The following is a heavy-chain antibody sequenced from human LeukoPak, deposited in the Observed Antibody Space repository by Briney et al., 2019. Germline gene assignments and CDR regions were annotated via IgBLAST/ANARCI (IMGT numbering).Heavy chain of an antibody. D-gene: IGHD6-19*01. V-gene: IGHV1-18*04. CDR1: GYTFTSYG. CDR2: ISAYNGNT. CDR3: ARDKTSSGRRGNWFDP. Sequence: ASVKVSCKASGYTFTSYGISWVRQAPGQGLEWMGGISAYNGNTNYAQKLQGRVTMTTDTSTSTAYMELRSLRSDDTAVYYCARDKTSSGRRGNWFDPWGQGTLVTVSS. J-gene: IGHJ5*02.